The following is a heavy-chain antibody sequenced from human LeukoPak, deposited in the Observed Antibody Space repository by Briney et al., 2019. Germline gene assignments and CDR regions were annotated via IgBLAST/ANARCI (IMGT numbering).Heavy chain of an antibody. CDR2: IYYGGST. V-gene: IGHV4-59*02. D-gene: IGHD6-13*01. CDR1: GDSVSCYY. J-gene: IGHJ4*02. Sequence: SETLSFTCTVSGDSVSCYYWSWIRQPPGKGLEWIGNIYYGGSTTYNPSLKSRVTTSVGTSKNQFSLKLTSVTAADTAVYYCARAGSSWSFDYWGQGTLVTVSS. CDR3: ARAGSSWSFDY.